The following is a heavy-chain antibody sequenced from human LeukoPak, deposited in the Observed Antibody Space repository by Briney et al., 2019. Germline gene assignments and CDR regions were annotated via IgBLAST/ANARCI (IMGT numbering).Heavy chain of an antibody. CDR1: GGTFNSYA. V-gene: IGHV1-69*06. J-gene: IGHJ3*02. CDR2: IIPMSDTA. CDR3: AREDDTGRYMGDDAFDI. Sequence: KVSCKASGGTFNSYAISWVRQAPGQGLEWMGGIIPMSDTANYPQKFRGRLTITADIPTSTVYMELSSLRSEDTAVYYCAREDDTGRYMGDDAFDIWGQGTMVTVSS. D-gene: IGHD1-26*01.